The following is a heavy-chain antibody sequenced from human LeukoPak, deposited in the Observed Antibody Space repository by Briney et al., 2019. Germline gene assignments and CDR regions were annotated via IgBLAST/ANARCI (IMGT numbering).Heavy chain of an antibody. D-gene: IGHD3-3*01. CDR1: GFTFSSYW. CDR2: INSDGSST. Sequence: GGSLRLSCAASGFTFSSYWMHWVRQAPGKGLVWVSRINSDGSSTSYADSVKGRFTISRDNAKNTLYLQMNSLRAEDTAVYYCAGSPGQWYCDFWSGYSNWFDPWGQGTLVTVSS. V-gene: IGHV3-74*01. J-gene: IGHJ5*02. CDR3: AGSPGQWYCDFWSGYSNWFDP.